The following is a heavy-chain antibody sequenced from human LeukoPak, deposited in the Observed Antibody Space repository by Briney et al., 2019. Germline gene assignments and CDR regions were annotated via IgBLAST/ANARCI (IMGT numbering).Heavy chain of an antibody. J-gene: IGHJ4*02. CDR3: ARGLYSSGTYGGFDY. Sequence: ASVKVSCKASGYTFTSYGISWVRQAPGQGLEWMGWISAYNGNTNYAQKLQGRVTMTTDTSTSTAYMELRSLRSDDTAVYCCARGLYSSGTYGGFDYWGQGTLVTVSS. CDR2: ISAYNGNT. V-gene: IGHV1-18*01. CDR1: GYTFTSYG. D-gene: IGHD3-10*01.